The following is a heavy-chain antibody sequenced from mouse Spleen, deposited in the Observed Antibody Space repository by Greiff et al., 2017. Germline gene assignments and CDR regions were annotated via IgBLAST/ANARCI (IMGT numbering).Heavy chain of an antibody. CDR1: GFNIKDTY. J-gene: IGHJ4*01. Sequence: EVQLQQSGAELVKPGASVKLSCTASGFNIKDTYMHWVKQRPEQGLEWIGRIDPANGNTKYDPKFQGKATITADTSSNTAYLQLSSLTSEDTAVYYCAREVIYYDYDGAMDYWGQGTSVTVSS. V-gene: IGHV14-3*02. CDR3: AREVIYYDYDGAMDY. CDR2: IDPANGNT. D-gene: IGHD2-4*01.